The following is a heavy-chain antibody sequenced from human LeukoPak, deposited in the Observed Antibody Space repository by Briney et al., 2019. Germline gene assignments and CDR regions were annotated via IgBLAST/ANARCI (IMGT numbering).Heavy chain of an antibody. Sequence: PGGSLRLSCAASGFTFSSYAMSWVRQAPGKGLEWVSAISGSGGSTYYADSVKGRFTISTDNSKNTLYLQMNSLRAEDTAVYYCTKCDGSGSYYTDYWGQGTLVTVSS. CDR2: ISGSGGST. D-gene: IGHD3-10*01. CDR1: GFTFSSYA. V-gene: IGHV3-23*01. J-gene: IGHJ4*02. CDR3: TKCDGSGSYYTDY.